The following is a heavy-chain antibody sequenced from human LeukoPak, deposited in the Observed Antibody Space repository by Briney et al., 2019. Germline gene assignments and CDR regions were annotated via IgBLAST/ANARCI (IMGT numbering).Heavy chain of an antibody. Sequence: SETLSLTCTVSGGSISSSSYYWGWIRQPPGKGLEWIGSIYYSGSTYYNPSLESRVTISVDTSKNQFSLKLSSVTAADTAVYYCARHSSGYYYGEMDYFDYWGQGTLVTVSS. D-gene: IGHD3-22*01. CDR2: IYYSGST. CDR3: ARHSSGYYYGEMDYFDY. V-gene: IGHV4-39*07. CDR1: GGSISSSSYY. J-gene: IGHJ4*02.